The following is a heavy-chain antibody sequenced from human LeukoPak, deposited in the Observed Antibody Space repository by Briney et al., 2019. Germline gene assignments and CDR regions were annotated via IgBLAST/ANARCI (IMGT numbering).Heavy chain of an antibody. CDR2: ITGSSSFI. J-gene: IGHJ5*02. V-gene: IGHV3-21*01. D-gene: IGHD3-22*01. Sequence: GGSLRLSCAASGFTFSTYSMNWVRQAPGKGLEWVSSITGSSSFIYYADSVKGRFTISRDNAENSLHLQMNSLRAEDTAVYYCARNYDSSGYGYNWFDPWGQGTLVTVSS. CDR3: ARNYDSSGYGYNWFDP. CDR1: GFTFSTYS.